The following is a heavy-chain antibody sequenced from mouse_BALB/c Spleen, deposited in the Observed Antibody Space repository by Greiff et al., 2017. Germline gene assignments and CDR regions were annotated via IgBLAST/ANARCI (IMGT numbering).Heavy chain of an antibody. V-gene: IGHV1-18*01. D-gene: IGHD2-3*01. CDR1: GYTFTDYN. Sequence: EVQLQQSGPELVKPGASVKIPCKASGYTFTDYNMDWVKQSHGKSLEWIGDINPNNGGTIYNQKFKGKATLTVDKSSSTAYMELRSLTSEDTAVYYCARRWLLRRNGYFDVWGAGTTVTVSS. CDR2: INPNNGGT. CDR3: ARRWLLRRNGYFDV. J-gene: IGHJ1*01.